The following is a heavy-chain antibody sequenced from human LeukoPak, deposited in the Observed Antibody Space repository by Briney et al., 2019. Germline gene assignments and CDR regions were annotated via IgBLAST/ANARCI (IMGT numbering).Heavy chain of an antibody. D-gene: IGHD3-9*01. J-gene: IGHJ4*02. Sequence: PGGSLRLSCAASGFTFSSYGMHWVRQAPGKGLEWVSYISSSGSTIYYADSVKGRFTISRDNSRNTLYLQMNSLRAEDTALYYCVKGDNNILTGYYNSFDYWGQGTLVTVSS. CDR1: GFTFSSYG. CDR2: ISSSGSTI. CDR3: VKGDNNILTGYYNSFDY. V-gene: IGHV3-48*01.